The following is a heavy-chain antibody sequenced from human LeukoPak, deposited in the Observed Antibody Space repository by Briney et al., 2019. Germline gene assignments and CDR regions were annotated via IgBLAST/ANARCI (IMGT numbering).Heavy chain of an antibody. CDR1: GGSISSYY. D-gene: IGHD1-26*01. CDR2: IYYSGST. J-gene: IGHJ5*02. CDR3: ASLSSGSYNWFDP. V-gene: IGHV4-59*01. Sequence: PSETLSLTCTVSGGSISSYYWSWIRQPPGKGLEWIGYIYYSGSTNYNPSLKSRVTISVDTSKNQFSLKLSSMTAADTAVYYCASLSSGSYNWFDPWGQGTLVTVCS.